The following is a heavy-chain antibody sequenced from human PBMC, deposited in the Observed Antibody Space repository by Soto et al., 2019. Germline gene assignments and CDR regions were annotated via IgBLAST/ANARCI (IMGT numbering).Heavy chain of an antibody. CDR1: GGSISSSSYY. CDR2: IYYSGST. CDR3: ARQYSSSWYLYYYYYMDV. V-gene: IGHV4-39*01. J-gene: IGHJ6*03. D-gene: IGHD6-13*01. Sequence: SETLSLTCTVSGGSISSSSYYWGWIRQPPGKGLEWIGSIYYSGSTYYNPSLKSRVTISVDTSKNQFSLKLSSVTAADTAVYYCARQYSSSWYLYYYYYMDVWGKGTTVTVSS.